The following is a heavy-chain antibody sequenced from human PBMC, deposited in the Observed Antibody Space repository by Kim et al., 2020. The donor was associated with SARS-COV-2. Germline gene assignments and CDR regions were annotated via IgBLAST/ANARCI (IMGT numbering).Heavy chain of an antibody. D-gene: IGHD3-10*01. V-gene: IGHV4-4*02. Sequence: SETLSLTCDVSGGSISSSEWWSWVRQPPGKWLEWIGEIYHSGSTNYNPSLESRVTISVDKSKNQFSLKLSSVTAADTALYYCTRATGTLVRGIYFYGLDVWGQGTTVTVSS. J-gene: IGHJ6*02. CDR1: GGSISSSEW. CDR3: TRATGTLVRGIYFYGLDV. CDR2: IYHSGST.